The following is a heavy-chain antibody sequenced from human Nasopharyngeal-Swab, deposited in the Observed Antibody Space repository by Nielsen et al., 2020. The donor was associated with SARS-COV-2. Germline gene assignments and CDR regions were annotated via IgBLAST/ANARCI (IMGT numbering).Heavy chain of an antibody. J-gene: IGHJ6*03. Sequence: GESLKISCAASGFTFSSYSMNWVRQAPGKGLEWVSYISSSSSTIYYADSVKGRFTISRDNAKNSLYLQMNSLRAEDTAVYYCATKVVPAAEYYYYYYMDVWGKGTTATVSS. CDR3: ATKVVPAAEYYYYYYMDV. CDR1: GFTFSSYS. CDR2: ISSSSSTI. V-gene: IGHV3-48*01. D-gene: IGHD2-2*01.